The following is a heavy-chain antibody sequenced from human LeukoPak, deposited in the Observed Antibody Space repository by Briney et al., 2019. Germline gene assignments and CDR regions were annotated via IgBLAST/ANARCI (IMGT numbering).Heavy chain of an antibody. V-gene: IGHV1-2*02. CDR2: INPNNGGT. J-gene: IGHJ4*02. CDR3: ARGGSGTNPFDY. Sequence: ASVKVSCKASGYTFTGHYLHWVRQAPGQGPEWMGWINPNNGGTNYGQKFQGRFTMTTDTSTSTAYMELRSLRSDDTAVYYCARGGSGTNPFDYWGQGTLVTVSS. D-gene: IGHD6-19*01. CDR1: GYTFTGHY.